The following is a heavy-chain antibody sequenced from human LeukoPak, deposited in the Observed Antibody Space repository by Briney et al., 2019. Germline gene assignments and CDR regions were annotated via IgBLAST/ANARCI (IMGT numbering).Heavy chain of an antibody. CDR1: GFTFGSYE. CDR3: AKGHGSSWAFFDY. D-gene: IGHD6-13*01. J-gene: IGHJ4*02. Sequence: GRSLTLSCAPSGFTFGSYEMDSVRHAPGNGLEWVALISYDKSNRYYADCVKGPFTISRDNSKNTLYLQMNSLRVEDTAVYYCAKGHGSSWAFFDYWGQGALVTVSS. V-gene: IGHV3-30*18. CDR2: ISYDKSNR.